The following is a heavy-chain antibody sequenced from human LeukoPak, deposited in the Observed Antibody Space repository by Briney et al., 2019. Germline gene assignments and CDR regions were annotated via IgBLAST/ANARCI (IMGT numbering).Heavy chain of an antibody. CDR1: GFTFSSYA. D-gene: IGHD2-15*01. CDR3: ARGGYVVVVAATDY. J-gene: IGHJ4*02. CDR2: ISYDGSNK. Sequence: PGRSLRLSCAASGFTFSSYAMHWVRQAPGKGLEWVAVISYDGSNKYYADSVKGRFTISRDNSKNTLYLQMNSLRAEDTAVYYCARGGYVVVVAATDYWGQGTLVTVSS. V-gene: IGHV3-30*04.